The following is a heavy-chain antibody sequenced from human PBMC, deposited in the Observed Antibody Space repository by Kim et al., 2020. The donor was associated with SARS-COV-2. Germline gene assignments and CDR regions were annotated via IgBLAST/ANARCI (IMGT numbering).Heavy chain of an antibody. Sequence: TNYNPSLKSRVTISVDTSKNQCSLKLSSVTAADTAVYYCARGGIPFAFDIWGQGTMVTVSS. CDR3: ARGGIPFAFDI. J-gene: IGHJ3*02. CDR2: T. D-gene: IGHD2-21*01. V-gene: IGHV4-34*01.